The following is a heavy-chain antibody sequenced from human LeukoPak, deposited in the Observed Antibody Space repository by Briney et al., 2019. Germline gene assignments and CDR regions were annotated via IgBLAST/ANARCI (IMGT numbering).Heavy chain of an antibody. V-gene: IGHV1-8*01. CDR3: ARGQVYSSSWGDYYYGMDV. J-gene: IGHJ6*02. D-gene: IGHD6-13*01. CDR1: GYTFTSYD. CDR2: MNPNSGNT. Sequence: ASVKVSCKASGYTFTSYDINWVRQATGQGLEWMGWMNPNSGNTGYAQKFQGRVTTTRNTSIRTAYMELSSLRSEDTAVYYCARGQVYSSSWGDYYYGMDVWGQGTTVTVSS.